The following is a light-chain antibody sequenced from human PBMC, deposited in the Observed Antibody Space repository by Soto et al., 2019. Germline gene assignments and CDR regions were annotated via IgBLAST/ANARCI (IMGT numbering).Light chain of an antibody. CDR3: QSYDVSLSEVH. CDR1: SSNIGAGYD. V-gene: IGLV1-40*01. J-gene: IGLJ2*01. CDR2: GNS. Sequence: QPVLTQPPSVSGAPGQRVTISCSGSSSNIGAGYDAHWYRHVPGTAPKLLIYGNSHRPSGVPDRFSGSKSGTSASLTITGLQAEDEADYYCQSYDVSLSEVHLGGGTKLTVL.